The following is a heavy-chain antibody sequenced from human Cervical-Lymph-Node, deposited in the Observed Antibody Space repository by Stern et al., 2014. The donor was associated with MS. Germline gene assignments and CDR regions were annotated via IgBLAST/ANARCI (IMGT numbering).Heavy chain of an antibody. D-gene: IGHD1-14*01. Sequence: QVQLVESGAEVKKPGSSVKVSCKASGGTFSSYTITSVRQTPGQGLEWVGGLIPTFGTATYAQKFQGRVTITADEFTSTVYMELNSLRSEDTAVYYCAYEGVQPAALHLMDGWGQGTTVTVSS. J-gene: IGHJ6*02. CDR2: LIPTFGTA. V-gene: IGHV1-69*01. CDR3: AYEGVQPAALHLMDG. CDR1: GGTFSSYT.